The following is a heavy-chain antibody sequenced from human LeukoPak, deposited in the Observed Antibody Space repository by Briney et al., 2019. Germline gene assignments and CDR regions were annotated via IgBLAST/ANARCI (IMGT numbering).Heavy chain of an antibody. V-gene: IGHV4-59*08. J-gene: IGHJ4*02. CDR2: IYYSGST. CDR1: GGSISSYY. Sequence: SETLSLTCTVSGGSISSYYWSWIRQPPGKGLEWIGYIYYSGSTNYNPSLKSRVTISVDTSKNQFSLKLSSVTAADTAVYYCARQARGNYCDSSGLSLDYWGQGTLVTVSS. D-gene: IGHD3-22*01. CDR3: ARQARGNYCDSSGLSLDY.